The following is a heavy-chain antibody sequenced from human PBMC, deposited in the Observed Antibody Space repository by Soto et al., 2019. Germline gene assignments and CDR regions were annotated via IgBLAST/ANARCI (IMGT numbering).Heavy chain of an antibody. CDR3: PRATSRYYRDY. CDR2: ISSSGSTI. J-gene: IGHJ4*01. Sequence: GGSLRLSCAASGFTFSDYYMSWIRQAPGKGLEWVSYISSSGSTIYYADSVKGRFTISRDNAKNSLYLQMNSLRAEDTAVYYWPRATSRYYRDYWRQGTLVTVSS. D-gene: IGHD3-22*01. CDR1: GFTFSDYY. V-gene: IGHV3-11*01.